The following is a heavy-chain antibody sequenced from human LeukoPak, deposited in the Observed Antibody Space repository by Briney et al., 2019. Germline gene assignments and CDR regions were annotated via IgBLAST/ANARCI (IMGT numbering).Heavy chain of an antibody. CDR3: ARGRPDFWTNFYTYFLDS. CDR2: IYYSGST. V-gene: IGHV4-59*01. D-gene: IGHD3/OR15-3a*01. Sequence: PSETLSLTCTVSAGSISSYYWTWIRQPPGKGLEWIGHIYYSGSTNYNPSLKRRVAISLDTSKNQLSLKLSSVTAADTAIYYCARGRPDFWTNFYTYFLDSWGQGTLVTVSS. J-gene: IGHJ4*02. CDR1: AGSISSYY.